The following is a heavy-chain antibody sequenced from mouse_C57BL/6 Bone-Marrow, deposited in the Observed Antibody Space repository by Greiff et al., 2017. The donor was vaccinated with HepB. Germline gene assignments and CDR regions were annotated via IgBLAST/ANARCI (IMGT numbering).Heavy chain of an antibody. CDR2: IDPSDSYT. J-gene: IGHJ3*01. CDR3: ARERGYGSSSFAY. V-gene: IGHV1-50*01. Sequence: QVHVKQPGAELVKPGASVKLSCKASGYTFTSYWMQWVKQRPGQGLEWIGEIDPSDSYTNYNQKFKGKATLTVDTSSSTAYMQLSSLTSEDSAVYYCARERGYGSSSFAYWGQGTLVTVSA. D-gene: IGHD1-1*01. CDR1: GYTFTSYW.